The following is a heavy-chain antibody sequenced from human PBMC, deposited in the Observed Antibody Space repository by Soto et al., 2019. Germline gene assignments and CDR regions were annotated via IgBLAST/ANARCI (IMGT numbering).Heavy chain of an antibody. V-gene: IGHV3-23*01. CDR2: ISSGGGSI. D-gene: IGHD4-4*01. CDR3: AKHSNYGLSLTTYYYYYMNV. Sequence: GGSLRLSCAASGFTFSTYAMSWVRQAPGKGLEWVSDISSGGGSIYYADSVKGRFTISRDNSRNKLYLQMNSLRAEDTAVYYCAKHSNYGLSLTTYYYYYMNVWGKGTTVTVSS. J-gene: IGHJ6*03. CDR1: GFTFSTYA.